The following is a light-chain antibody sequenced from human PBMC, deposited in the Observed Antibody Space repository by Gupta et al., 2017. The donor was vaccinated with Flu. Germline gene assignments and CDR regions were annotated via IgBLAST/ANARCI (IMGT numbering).Light chain of an antibody. Sequence: SVTISCTGTSSVVGSYNYVSCYQPHPGRAPNLIIYEVTKRPSGFPDCFSVSKSGNTASLTVSGLQAEDEAYYHYSSAAGSNSVLFGGGTKLTVL. CDR1: SSVVGSYNY. V-gene: IGLV2-8*01. J-gene: IGLJ2*01. CDR2: EVT. CDR3: SSAAGSNSVL.